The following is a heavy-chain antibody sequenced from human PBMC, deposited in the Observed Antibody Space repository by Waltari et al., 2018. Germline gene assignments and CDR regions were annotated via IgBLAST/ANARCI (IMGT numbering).Heavy chain of an antibody. D-gene: IGHD3-10*01. Sequence: QVQLVESGGGVVQPGMSLRRSCAASGVSLSNFGMHWVRQAPGKGLEWVALAFFDGIKTDYADSVRGRFTISRDNSKNTLYLDINNLRVDDTGIYYCAKDAFGNTYLDHWGQGTVVTVSS. CDR3: AKDAFGNTYLDH. V-gene: IGHV3-30*18. CDR2: AFFDGIKT. J-gene: IGHJ5*02. CDR1: GVSLSNFG.